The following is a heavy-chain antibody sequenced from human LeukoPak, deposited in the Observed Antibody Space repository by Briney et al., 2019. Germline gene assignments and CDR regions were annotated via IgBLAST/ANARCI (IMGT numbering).Heavy chain of an antibody. CDR1: GFTFSSYA. V-gene: IGHV3-23*01. Sequence: PGGSLRLSCAASGFTFSSYAISWVRQAPGKGLEWVSAISGSGGSTYYADSVKGRFTISRDNSKNTLYLQMNSLRAEDTAVYYCAKDQRGYSFGSTGGNWGQGTLVTVSS. CDR3: AKDQRGYSFGSTGGN. D-gene: IGHD5-18*01. CDR2: ISGSGGST. J-gene: IGHJ4*02.